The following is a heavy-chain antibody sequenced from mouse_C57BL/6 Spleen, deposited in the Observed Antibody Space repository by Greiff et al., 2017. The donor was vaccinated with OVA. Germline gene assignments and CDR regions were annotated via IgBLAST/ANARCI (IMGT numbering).Heavy chain of an antibody. CDR2: IWSGGST. D-gene: IGHD2-3*01. Sequence: VMLVESGPGLVQPSQSLSITCTVSGFSLTSYGVHWVRQSPGKGLEWLGVIWSGGSTDYNAAFISRLSISKDNSKSQVFFKMNSLQADDTAIYYWARGDLYDGYPFDYWGQGTTLTVSS. CDR1: GFSLTSYG. V-gene: IGHV2-2*01. J-gene: IGHJ2*01. CDR3: ARGDLYDGYPFDY.